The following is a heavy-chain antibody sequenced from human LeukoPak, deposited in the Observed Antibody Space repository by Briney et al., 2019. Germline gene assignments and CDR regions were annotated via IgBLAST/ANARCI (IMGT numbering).Heavy chain of an antibody. D-gene: IGHD6-25*01. CDR3: ARRDSSGVVPRWDY. J-gene: IGHJ4*02. V-gene: IGHV4-39*01. CDR2: IYYSGST. Sequence: SETLSLTCTVSGGSIISSSYYWGWIRQPPGKGLEWIGSIYYSGSTYYNPSLKSRVTISVDTSKNQFSLKLGSVTAADTAVYYCARRDSSGVVPRWDYWGQGTLVTVSS. CDR1: GGSIISSSYY.